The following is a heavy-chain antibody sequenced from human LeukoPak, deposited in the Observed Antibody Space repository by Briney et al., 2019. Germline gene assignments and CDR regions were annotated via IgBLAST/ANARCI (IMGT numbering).Heavy chain of an antibody. V-gene: IGHV3-21*01. CDR1: GFTFSSYS. CDR3: ARTYYYDSSGYREDWFDP. CDR2: ISSRSSYI. D-gene: IGHD3-22*01. Sequence: PGGSLRLSCAASGFTFSSYSMNWVRQAPGKGLEWVSSISSRSSYIYYADSVKGRFTISRDNAKKSLYLQMNSLRAEDTAVYYCARTYYYDSSGYREDWFDPWGQGTLVTVSS. J-gene: IGHJ5*02.